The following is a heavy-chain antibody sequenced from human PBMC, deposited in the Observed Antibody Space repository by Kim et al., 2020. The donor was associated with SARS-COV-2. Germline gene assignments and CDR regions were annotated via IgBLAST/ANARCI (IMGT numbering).Heavy chain of an antibody. CDR3: VSGFNKIHFDV. Sequence: SETLSLTCTVSGGSISSDCYYWIWQPQQQGKDLMWNSYISYSASYNPTLTSRLPLSINMSPTQYYLTLRSVTATAAAKYYCVSGFNKIHFDVWG. V-gene: IGHV4-61*01. J-gene: IGHJ3*01. CDR1: GGSISSDCYY. D-gene: IGHD5-12*01. CDR2: ISYSA.